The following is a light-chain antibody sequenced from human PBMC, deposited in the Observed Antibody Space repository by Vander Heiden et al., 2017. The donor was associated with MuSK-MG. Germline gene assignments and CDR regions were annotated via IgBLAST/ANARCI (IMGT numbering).Light chain of an antibody. CDR2: GAS. V-gene: IGKV3-15*01. CDR1: QSVSSN. J-gene: IGKJ4*01. CDR3: QQYNNWTPLT. Sequence: EIVMTQSPATLSVSPGERATLSCRASQSVSSNLAWYQQKPGQAPRLLIDGASTRATGITARFSGSGAGTEFTLTISSLQSEDFAVYYCQQYNNWTPLTFGGGTKVEIK.